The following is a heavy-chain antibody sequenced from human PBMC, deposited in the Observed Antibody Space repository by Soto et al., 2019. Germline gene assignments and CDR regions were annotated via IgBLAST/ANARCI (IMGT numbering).Heavy chain of an antibody. CDR3: AMANTTLYNWFEP. J-gene: IGHJ5*02. V-gene: IGHV4-59*08. D-gene: IGHD3-16*01. CDR1: GGSMNSYY. Sequence: HVQLQESGPGLVKPSETPSLTCTVSGGSMNSYYWSWIRQPPGKGLEWIGQIYYTGSTNYNPSLKSRVTIAVDRSKNQFSLRLSSVTAADTAVYYCAMANTTLYNWFEPWGQGTLVTVYS. CDR2: IYYTGST.